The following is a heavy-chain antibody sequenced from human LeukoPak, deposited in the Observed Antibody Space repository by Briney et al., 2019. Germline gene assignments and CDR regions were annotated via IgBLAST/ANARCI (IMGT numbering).Heavy chain of an antibody. CDR3: VRDFPENWQLVPLLDY. J-gene: IGHJ4*02. V-gene: IGHV3-23*01. D-gene: IGHD6-6*01. CDR1: GFTSSNYA. CDR2: MRSGDGDT. Sequence: GGSLRLSCVASGFTSSNYAMSWVRQAPGKGLEWVAVMRSGDGDTTYADSVRGRFTISRDNSKNRLDLQMNSLRPEDTAVYYCVRDFPENWQLVPLLDYWGQGTLVTVSS.